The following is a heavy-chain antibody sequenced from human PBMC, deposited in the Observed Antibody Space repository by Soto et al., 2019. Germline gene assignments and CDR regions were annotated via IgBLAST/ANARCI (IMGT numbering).Heavy chain of an antibody. CDR3: ARLPIQLWLDV. D-gene: IGHD5-18*01. CDR1: GYRFNIYW. CDR2: IYPGHSEI. J-gene: IGHJ4*02. V-gene: IGHV5-51*01. Sequence: GESLKISCKGSGYRFNIYWIAWVRQMPGKGLEWMGIIYPGHSEIRYSPSFQGQVTISVDKSITTAYLQWSSLKASDTAMYYCARLPIQLWLDVWGQGTLVTVSS.